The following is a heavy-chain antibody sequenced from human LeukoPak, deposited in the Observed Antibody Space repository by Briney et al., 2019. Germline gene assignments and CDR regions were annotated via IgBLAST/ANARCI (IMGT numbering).Heavy chain of an antibody. CDR1: GGTFSSYA. CDR3: XXXXXXXNPHDAFDI. Sequence: SVKVSCKASGGTFSSYAISWVRQAPGQGLEWMGRIIPILGIANYAQKFQGRVTITADKSTSTAYMELSSLRSEDTAVYYCXXXXXXXNPHDAFDIWGQGTMVTVSS. J-gene: IGHJ3*02. CDR2: IIPILGIA. V-gene: IGHV1-69*04.